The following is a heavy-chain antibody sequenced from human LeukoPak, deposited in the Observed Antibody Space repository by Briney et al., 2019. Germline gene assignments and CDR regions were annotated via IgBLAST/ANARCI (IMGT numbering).Heavy chain of an antibody. Sequence: SETLSLTCTVSGGSISSYYWSWIRQPPGKGLEWIGYIYYSGSTNYNPSLKSRVTISVDTSKNQFSLQLNSVTPEDTAVYYCARAYRAGYSSSWSGTEFDYWGQGTLVTVSS. CDR3: ARAYRAGYSSSWSGTEFDY. CDR1: GGSISSYY. CDR2: IYYSGST. V-gene: IGHV4-59*12. J-gene: IGHJ4*02. D-gene: IGHD6-13*01.